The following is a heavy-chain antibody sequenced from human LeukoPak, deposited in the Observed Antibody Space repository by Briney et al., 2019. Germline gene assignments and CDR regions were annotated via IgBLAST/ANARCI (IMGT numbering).Heavy chain of an antibody. CDR1: GGTFSSYA. Sequence: GSSVKVSCKASGGTFSSYAISWVRQAPGQGLEWMGGIIPIFGTANYAQKFQGRVTITADKSTSTAYMELSSLRSEDTAVYYCASEITMVRGVIIDDYWGQGTLVTVSS. CDR3: ASEITMVRGVIIDDY. D-gene: IGHD3-10*01. V-gene: IGHV1-69*06. J-gene: IGHJ4*02. CDR2: IIPIFGTA.